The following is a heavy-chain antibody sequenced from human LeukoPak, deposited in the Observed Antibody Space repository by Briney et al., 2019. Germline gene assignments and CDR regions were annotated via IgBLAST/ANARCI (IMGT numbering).Heavy chain of an antibody. CDR1: YGSISSTSYY. CDR3: ARGRRGSDVSGTYIFDS. V-gene: IGHV4-39*01. Sequence: SETLSLTCTVSYGSISSTSYYWGWIRQPPGKGLEWIGSLYYSGSTSYNPSLKSRVTISVDTSKNQFSLKLRSVTAADTAVYYCARGRRGSDVSGTYIFDSWGQGILVTVSS. D-gene: IGHD3-10*01. CDR2: LYYSGST. J-gene: IGHJ4*02.